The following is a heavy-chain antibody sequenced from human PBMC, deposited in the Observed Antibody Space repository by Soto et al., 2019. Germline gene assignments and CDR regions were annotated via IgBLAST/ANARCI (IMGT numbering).Heavy chain of an antibody. V-gene: IGHV4-31*03. D-gene: IGHD3-3*01. J-gene: IGHJ5*02. CDR2: IYYSGST. Sequence: QVQLQESGPGLVKPSQTLSLTCTVSGGSISSGGCYWSWIRQHPGKGLESLGYIYYSGSTYYNQSPNRRVNIPGDTSKNQFYRKLSSVTAADTAVYCCARGTAYYDFRGGIVGGANWFEPWGQGTLVTVSS. CDR1: GGSISSGGCY. CDR3: ARGTAYYDFRGGIVGGANWFEP.